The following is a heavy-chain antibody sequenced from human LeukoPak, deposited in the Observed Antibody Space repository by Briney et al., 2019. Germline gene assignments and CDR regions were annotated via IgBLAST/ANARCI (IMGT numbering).Heavy chain of an antibody. Sequence: GGSLRLSCAASVFTVSTNYMSWVRQAPGKGLEWVSSIYTYGSAYYADSVKGRFTISRDNSKNTLYLQMNSLRAEDTAVYYCASLAGTGLYWGQGTLVTVSS. D-gene: IGHD6-19*01. CDR2: IYTYGSA. CDR3: ASLAGTGLY. J-gene: IGHJ4*02. CDR1: VFTVSTNY. V-gene: IGHV3-53*01.